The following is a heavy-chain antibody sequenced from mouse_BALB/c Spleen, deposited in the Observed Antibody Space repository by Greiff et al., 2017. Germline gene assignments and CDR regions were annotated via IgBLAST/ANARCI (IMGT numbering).Heavy chain of an antibody. J-gene: IGHJ4*01. D-gene: IGHD2-14*01. CDR1: GYTFSSYW. V-gene: IGHV1-9*01. Sequence: VQLQQSGAELMKPGASVKISCKATGYTFSSYWIEWVKQRPGHGLEWIGEILPGSGSTNYNEKFKGKATFTADTSSNTAYMQLSSLTSEDSAVYYCAREGYDDPFYAMDYWGQGTSVTVSS. CDR2: ILPGSGST. CDR3: AREGYDDPFYAMDY.